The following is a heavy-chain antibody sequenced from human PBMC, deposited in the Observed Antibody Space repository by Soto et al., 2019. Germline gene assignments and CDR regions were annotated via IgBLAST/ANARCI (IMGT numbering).Heavy chain of an antibody. CDR2: ISDSSTFT. CDR1: GFTFSSYS. V-gene: IGHV3-21*01. Sequence: GGSLRLSCAASGFTFSSYSMNWVRQAPGKGLEWVSSISDSSTFTYYADSVKGRFTISRDNAKKSLFLQINSLRAEDTAVYFCARDCSGGSCYPGMDVWGQGTTVTVSS. J-gene: IGHJ6*02. D-gene: IGHD2-15*01. CDR3: ARDCSGGSCYPGMDV.